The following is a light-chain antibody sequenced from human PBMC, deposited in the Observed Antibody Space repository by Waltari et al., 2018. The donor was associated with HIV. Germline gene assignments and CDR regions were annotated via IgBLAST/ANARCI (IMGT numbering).Light chain of an antibody. CDR2: WAS. J-gene: IGKJ1*01. V-gene: IGKV4-1*01. Sequence: DIVMTQSPDSLAVSLGERATINCKSSQSVLYSSNNKNYLAWYQQKPGQAPKLLIYWASTRESGVPDRFSGRGSGTDFTLTISSLQTEDVAFYYCQQYYSIPLTFGQGTKVEI. CDR3: QQYYSIPLT. CDR1: QSVLYSSNNKNY.